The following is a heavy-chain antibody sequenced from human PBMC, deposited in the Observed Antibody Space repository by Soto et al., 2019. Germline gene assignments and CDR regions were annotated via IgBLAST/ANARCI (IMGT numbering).Heavy chain of an antibody. J-gene: IGHJ6*02. D-gene: IGHD3-10*02. CDR1: GFTFSGDS. CDR2: ISTTSTYI. Sequence: GGSLRLSCAASGFTFSGDSMNWVCQAPGKGLEWVASISTTSTYIYYADSVKGRFTISRDNAKNSLHLQMNSLRAEDTAVYYCVRDYVMDVWGQGTTATVSS. CDR3: VRDYVMDV. V-gene: IGHV3-21*01.